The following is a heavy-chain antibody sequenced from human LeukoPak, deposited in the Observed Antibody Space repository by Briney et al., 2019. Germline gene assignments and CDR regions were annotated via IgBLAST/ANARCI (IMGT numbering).Heavy chain of an antibody. J-gene: IGHJ4*02. D-gene: IGHD3-3*01. CDR2: ISYDGSNK. CDR3: AKDGFITIFGVVINNCDY. V-gene: IGHV3-30-3*01. Sequence: HPGGSLRLSCAASGFTFSSYAIHWVRQAPGKGLEWVAVISYDGSNKYYADSVKGRFTISRDNSKNTLYLQMNSLRAEDTAVYYCAKDGFITIFGVVINNCDYWGQGTLVTVSS. CDR1: GFTFSSYA.